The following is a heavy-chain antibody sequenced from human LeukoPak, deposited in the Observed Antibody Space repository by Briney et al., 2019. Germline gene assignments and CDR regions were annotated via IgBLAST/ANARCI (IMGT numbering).Heavy chain of an antibody. CDR3: ARDSSSWLDY. V-gene: IGHV1-2*02. Sequence: ASVKVSCKASGYTFTGYYMHWVRQAPGQGLEWMGCINPNSGGTNYAQKFQGRVTMTRDTSISTAYMELSSLRSEDTAVYYCARDSSSWLDYWGQGTLVTVSS. CDR1: GYTFTGYY. J-gene: IGHJ4*02. CDR2: INPNSGGT. D-gene: IGHD6-13*01.